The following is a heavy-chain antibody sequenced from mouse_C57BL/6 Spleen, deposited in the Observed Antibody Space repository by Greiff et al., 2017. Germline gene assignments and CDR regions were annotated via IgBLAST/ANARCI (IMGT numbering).Heavy chain of an antibody. J-gene: IGHJ4*01. CDR1: GYTFTSYW. CDR3: ARGHITTVVDAMDY. CDR2: IDPSDSYT. V-gene: IGHV1-59*01. Sequence: QVQLQQPGAELVRPGTSVKLSCKASGYTFTSYWMHWVKQRPGQGLEWIGVIDPSDSYTNYNQKFKCKATLTVDTSSSTAYMQLSSLTSEDSAVYYCARGHITTVVDAMDYWGQGTSVTVSS. D-gene: IGHD1-1*01.